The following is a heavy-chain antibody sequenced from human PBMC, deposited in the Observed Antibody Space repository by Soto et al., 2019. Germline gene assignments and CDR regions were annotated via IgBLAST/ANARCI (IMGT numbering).Heavy chain of an antibody. Sequence: QLQLQESGSGLVKPSQTLSLTCAVSGGSISSGGYSWSWIRQPPGKGLEWIGYIYHSGSTYYNPSLKSRVAITVDMSKNQFSLKLSSVTAADRAVYYCARGPGDNLFLDYWGQGTLVTVSS. CDR1: GGSISSGGYS. J-gene: IGHJ4*02. CDR3: ARGPGDNLFLDY. V-gene: IGHV4-30-2*01. D-gene: IGHD2-21*01. CDR2: IYHSGST.